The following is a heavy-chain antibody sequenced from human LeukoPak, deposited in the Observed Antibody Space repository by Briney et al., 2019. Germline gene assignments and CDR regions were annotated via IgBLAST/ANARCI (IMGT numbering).Heavy chain of an antibody. D-gene: IGHD6-19*01. Sequence: SETLSLTCTVSGGSISSSSYYWGWIRQPPGKGLEWIGSIYYSGSTYYNPSLKSRVTISVDTSKNQFSLQLSSVTAADTAVYYRARPDSSAWGYAFDIWGQGTMVTVSS. J-gene: IGHJ3*02. CDR2: IYYSGST. CDR1: GGSISSSSYY. V-gene: IGHV4-39*01. CDR3: ARPDSSAWGYAFDI.